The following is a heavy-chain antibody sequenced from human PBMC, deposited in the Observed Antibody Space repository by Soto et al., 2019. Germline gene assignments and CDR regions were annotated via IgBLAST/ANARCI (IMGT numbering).Heavy chain of an antibody. CDR2: TYYRSKWYN. CDR3: ARGYCSGGRCYTPSYYYYYMDV. D-gene: IGHD2-15*01. CDR1: GDSVSSNSAA. Sequence: SQTLSLTCAISGDSVSSNSAAWNWIRQSPSRGLEWLGRTYYRSKWYNDYAVSVKSRITINPDTSKNQFSLQLNSVTPEDTAVYYCARGYCSGGRCYTPSYYYYYMDVWGKGTTVTVSS. V-gene: IGHV6-1*01. J-gene: IGHJ6*03.